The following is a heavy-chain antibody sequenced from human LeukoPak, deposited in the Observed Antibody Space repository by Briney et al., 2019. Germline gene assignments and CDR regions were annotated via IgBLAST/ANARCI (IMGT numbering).Heavy chain of an antibody. CDR1: GGSISSSSYR. CDR2: IYYSGST. Sequence: SETLSLTCTVSGGSISSSSYRWGWIRQPPGKGLEWIGSIYYSGSTYYNPSLKSRVTISVDTSKNQFSLKLSSVTAADTAVYYCARLGGWGSIDYWGQGTLVTVSS. J-gene: IGHJ4*02. V-gene: IGHV4-39*01. CDR3: ARLGGWGSIDY. D-gene: IGHD7-27*01.